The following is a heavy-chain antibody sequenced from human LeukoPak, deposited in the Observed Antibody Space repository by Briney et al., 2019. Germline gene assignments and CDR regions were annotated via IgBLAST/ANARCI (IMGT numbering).Heavy chain of an antibody. J-gene: IGHJ4*02. D-gene: IGHD3-22*01. CDR2: ISSSSSYI. CDR1: GFTFSSYS. V-gene: IGHV3-21*01. CDR3: ARDLWYYYDSSGSEGDY. Sequence: GGSLRLSCAASGFTFSSYSMNWVRQAPGKGLEWVSSISSSSSYIYYADSVKGRFTISRDNAKNSLYLQMNSLRAEDTAVYYCARDLWYYYDSSGSEGDYWGQGTLVTVSS.